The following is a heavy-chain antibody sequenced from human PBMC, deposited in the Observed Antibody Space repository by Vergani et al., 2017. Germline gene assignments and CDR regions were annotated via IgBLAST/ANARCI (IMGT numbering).Heavy chain of an antibody. J-gene: IGHJ2*01. Sequence: QVRLEESGPGLVKPSETLSLICSVSGYSIGSGFYWAWIRQSPGEGLQWLTSIHNRGKTYHNPSLKSRVSVSLDTSKNRFSLNLTSVTATDTAVYCCARSQGDYWYFDLWGPGSLVTVSS. V-gene: IGHV4-38-2*01. CDR2: IHNRGKT. CDR3: ARSQGDYWYFDL. CDR1: GYSIGSGFY. D-gene: IGHD2-21*01.